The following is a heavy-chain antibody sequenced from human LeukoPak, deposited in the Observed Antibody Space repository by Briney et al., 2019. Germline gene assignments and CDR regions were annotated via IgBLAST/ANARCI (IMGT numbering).Heavy chain of an antibody. CDR1: GFTFSSYG. D-gene: IGHD3-3*01. Sequence: PGGSLRLSCAASGFTFSSYGMHWVRQAPGKGLEWVAVISYDGSNKYYADSVKGRFTISRDNSKNTLYLQMNSLRAEDTAVYYCARDGYYDFWSGNKPYYYYYMDVWGKGTTVTVSS. CDR3: ARDGYYDFWSGNKPYYYYYMDV. CDR2: ISYDGSNK. V-gene: IGHV3-30*03. J-gene: IGHJ6*03.